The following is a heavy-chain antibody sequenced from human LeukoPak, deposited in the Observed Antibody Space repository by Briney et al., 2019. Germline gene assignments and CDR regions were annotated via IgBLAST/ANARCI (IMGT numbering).Heavy chain of an antibody. V-gene: IGHV4-34*01. CDR2: INHSGST. CDR1: GGSFSGYY. Sequence: SETLSLTCAVYGGSFSGYYWSWIRQPPGKGLEWIGEINHSGSTNYNPSLKSRVTISLHTSKNQFSLKLNSVTAADTAVYYCARGGGNPRGYFDLWGRGTLVTVSS. J-gene: IGHJ2*01. CDR3: ARGGGNPRGYFDL. D-gene: IGHD4-23*01.